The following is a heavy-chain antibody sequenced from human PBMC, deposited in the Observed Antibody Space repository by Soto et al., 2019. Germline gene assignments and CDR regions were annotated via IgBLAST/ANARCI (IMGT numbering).Heavy chain of an antibody. V-gene: IGHV3-7*05. J-gene: IGHJ4*02. CDR3: AREVNGLGGSYLDD. CDR2: IKQDGSEK. Sequence: GGSLRLSCAASGFIFISYWMSWVRQAPGKGLEWVANIKQDGSEKYYVDSVKGRFTISRDNAKNSLYLQMNSLRAEDTAVYYCAREVNGLGGSYLDDWGQGTLVTVSS. D-gene: IGHD1-26*01. CDR1: GFIFISYW.